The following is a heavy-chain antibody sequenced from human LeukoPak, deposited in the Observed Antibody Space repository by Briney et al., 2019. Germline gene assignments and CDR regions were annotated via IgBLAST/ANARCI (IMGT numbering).Heavy chain of an antibody. V-gene: IGHV3-21*01. CDR1: GFTFSSYS. D-gene: IGHD4-17*01. CDR3: ARDTAGVTTKDY. J-gene: IGHJ4*02. CDR2: SSSSSSYI. Sequence: GGSLRLSCAASGFTFSSYSMNWVRQAPGKGLEWVSSSSSSSSYIYYADPVKGRFTISRDNAKNSLYLQMNSLRAEDTAVYYCARDTAGVTTKDYWGQGTLVTVSS.